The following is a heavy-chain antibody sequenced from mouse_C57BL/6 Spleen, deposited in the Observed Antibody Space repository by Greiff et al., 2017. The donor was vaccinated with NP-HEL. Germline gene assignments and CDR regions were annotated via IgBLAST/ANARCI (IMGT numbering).Heavy chain of an antibody. J-gene: IGHJ3*01. V-gene: IGHV1-82*01. CDR3: ATGAWLDY. Sequence: VQLQQSGPELVKPGASVKISCKASGYAFSSSWMNWVKQRPGKGLEWIGRIYPGDGDTNYNGKFKGKATLTADKSSSTAYMQLSSLTSEDSAVYFCATGAWLDYWGQGTLVTVAA. CDR1: GYAFSSSW. D-gene: IGHD1-1*02. CDR2: IYPGDGDT.